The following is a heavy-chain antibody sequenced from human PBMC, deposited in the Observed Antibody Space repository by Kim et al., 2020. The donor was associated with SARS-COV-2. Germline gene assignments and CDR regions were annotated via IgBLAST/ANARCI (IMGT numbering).Heavy chain of an antibody. J-gene: IGHJ4*02. CDR2: INHSGST. CDR3: ARGPTQWDRPEVRGVTKKTHLTGKRGYFDY. D-gene: IGHD3-10*01. CDR1: GGSFSGYY. V-gene: IGHV4-34*01. Sequence: SETLSLTCAVYGGSFSGYYWSWIRQPPGKGLEWIGEINHSGSTNYNPSLKSRVTISVDTSKNQFSLKLSSVTAADTAVYYCARGPTQWDRPEVRGVTKKTHLTGKRGYFDYWGQGTLVTVSS.